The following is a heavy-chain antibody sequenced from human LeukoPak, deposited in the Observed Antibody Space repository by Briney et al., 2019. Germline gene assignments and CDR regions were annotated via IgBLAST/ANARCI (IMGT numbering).Heavy chain of an antibody. CDR1: GGSFSGYY. Sequence: SETLSLTCAVYGGSFSGYYWSWIRQPPGKGLEWIGEINHSGSTNYNPSLKSRVTISVDTSKNQFSLKLSSVTAADTAVYYCASVSGSYLHFDYWGQGTLVTVSS. CDR3: ASVSGSYLHFDY. J-gene: IGHJ4*02. V-gene: IGHV4-34*01. D-gene: IGHD1-26*01. CDR2: INHSGST.